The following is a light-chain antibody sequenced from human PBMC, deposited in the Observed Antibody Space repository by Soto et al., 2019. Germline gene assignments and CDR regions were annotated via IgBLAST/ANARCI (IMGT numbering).Light chain of an antibody. CDR3: QQSFRTPLT. CDR2: GAS. J-gene: IGKJ4*01. Sequence: DIQITQSQSSLSASFGDRVTINCRASQDIIKYLHWYQQKSGEAPKLLIYGASILQGGVPARFIGSGSGTHFTLTISSLQPEDFATYYCQQSFRTPLTFGGGTKVDIK. V-gene: IGKV1-39*01. CDR1: QDIIKY.